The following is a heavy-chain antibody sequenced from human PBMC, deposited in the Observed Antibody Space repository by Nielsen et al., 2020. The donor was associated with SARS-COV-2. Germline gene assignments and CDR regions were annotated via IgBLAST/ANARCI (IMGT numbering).Heavy chain of an antibody. CDR1: GGSISSGGYY. V-gene: IGHV4-31*03. Sequence: SETLSLTCTVSGGSISSGGYYWSWIRQHPGKGLEWIGYIYYSGSTYYNPSLKSRVTISVDTSKNQFSLKLSSVTAADTAVYYCARGGYSYGIDYWGQGTLVTVSS. J-gene: IGHJ4*02. CDR2: IYYSGST. CDR3: ARGGYSYGIDY. D-gene: IGHD5-18*01.